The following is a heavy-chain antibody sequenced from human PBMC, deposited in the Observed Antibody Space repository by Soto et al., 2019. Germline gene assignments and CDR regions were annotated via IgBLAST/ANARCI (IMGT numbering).Heavy chain of an antibody. CDR2: IYHSGST. Sequence: QLQLQESGSGLVKPSQTLSLTCAVSGGSISSGGYSWSWIRQPPGKGLEWIGYIYHSGSTYYNPSLEGRVTTSVDMPKNQVSLKLSSVTSAAAAVYYCASGLGATLDSWGQGTLVTVSS. CDR1: GGSISSGGYS. CDR3: ASGLGATLDS. J-gene: IGHJ5*01. V-gene: IGHV4-30-2*01. D-gene: IGHD3-16*01.